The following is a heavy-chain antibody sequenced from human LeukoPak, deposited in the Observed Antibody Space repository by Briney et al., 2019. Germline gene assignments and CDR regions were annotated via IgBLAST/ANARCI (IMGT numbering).Heavy chain of an antibody. CDR3: ARELMYAFDM. D-gene: IGHD2-8*01. V-gene: IGHV3-30*04. J-gene: IGHJ3*02. Sequence: GGSLRLSCAASGFTFSSYAMHWVRQAPGKGLEWVAVISYDGSNKYYADSLEGRFTISRDNSKNTLYLRMDSLRPEDAAVYYCARELMYAFDMWGQGTMVTVSS. CDR1: GFTFSSYA. CDR2: ISYDGSNK.